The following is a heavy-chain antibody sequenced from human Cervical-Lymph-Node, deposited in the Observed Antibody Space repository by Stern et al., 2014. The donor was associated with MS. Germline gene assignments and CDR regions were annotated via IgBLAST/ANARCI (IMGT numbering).Heavy chain of an antibody. Sequence: DQLVESGGGSVKPGGSLRLSCAVSGFTFSDYHMHWIRQAQGKGLEWISYISTTGKTIYYADSVKGRFTISRDNAKNSLYLQMNSLRVEDTAVYYCVRASDPLFEYWGQGTLVTVSS. CDR1: GFTFSDYH. CDR3: VRASDPLFEY. D-gene: IGHD2-21*02. V-gene: IGHV3-11*01. J-gene: IGHJ4*02. CDR2: ISTTGKTI.